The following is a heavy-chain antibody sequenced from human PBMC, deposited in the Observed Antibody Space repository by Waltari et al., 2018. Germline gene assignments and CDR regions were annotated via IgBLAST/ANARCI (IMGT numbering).Heavy chain of an antibody. CDR1: GYTFTSYA. CDR3: ARDLYIWGSYRTPGFDY. J-gene: IGHJ4*02. V-gene: IGHV1-3*01. Sequence: QVQLVQSGAEVKKPGASVKVSCKASGYTFTSYAMHWVRQAPGQRLEWMGWINAGNGNTKYSQKFQGRVTITRDTSASTAYMELSSLRSEDTAVYYCARDLYIWGSYRTPGFDYWGQGTLVTVSS. D-gene: IGHD3-16*02. CDR2: INAGNGNT.